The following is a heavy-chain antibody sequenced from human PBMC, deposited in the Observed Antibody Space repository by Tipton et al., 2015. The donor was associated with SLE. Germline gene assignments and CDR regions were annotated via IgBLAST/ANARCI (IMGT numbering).Heavy chain of an antibody. CDR3: ARGARGYSYGSDEDFDS. V-gene: IGHV4-59*01. Sequence: GLVKPSETLSLTCAVYGGSFSGYYWSWIRQPPGKGLEWIGYIYYTGSTKFEPSLKSRVTFSVDRSKNQFSLNLRSVTAADTAVYYCARGARGYSYGSDEDFDSWGQRILVTVSS. D-gene: IGHD5-18*01. J-gene: IGHJ4*02. CDR2: IYYTGST. CDR1: GGSFSGYY.